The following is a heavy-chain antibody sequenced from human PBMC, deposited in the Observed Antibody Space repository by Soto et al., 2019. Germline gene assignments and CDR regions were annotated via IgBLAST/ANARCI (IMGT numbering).Heavy chain of an antibody. CDR1: GFTFSSYA. CDR3: RSDSSGPPIDY. Sequence: GGSLRLSCAASGFTFSSYAMHWVRQAPGKGLEWVAVISYDGSNKYYADSVKGRFTISRDNSKNTLYLQMNSLRAEDTAVYYCRSDSSGPPIDYWGQGTLVTVSS. D-gene: IGHD3-22*01. J-gene: IGHJ4*02. V-gene: IGHV3-30-3*01. CDR2: ISYDGSNK.